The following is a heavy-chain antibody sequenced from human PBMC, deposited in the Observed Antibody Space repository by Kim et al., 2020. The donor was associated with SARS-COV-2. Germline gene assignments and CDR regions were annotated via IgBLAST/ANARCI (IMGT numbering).Heavy chain of an antibody. CDR3: AKLPQRGRIAVFVRGSWFDY. CDR1: GFTFSSYA. V-gene: IGHV3-23*01. D-gene: IGHD6-19*01. CDR2: ISGSGGST. Sequence: GGSLRLSCAASGFTFSSYAMSWVRQAPGKGLEWVSTISGSGGSTYYADSVKGRFTISRDNSKNTLYLQMNSLRAEDTAVYYCAKLPQRGRIAVFVRGSWFDYWGQGTLVTVSS. J-gene: IGHJ4*02.